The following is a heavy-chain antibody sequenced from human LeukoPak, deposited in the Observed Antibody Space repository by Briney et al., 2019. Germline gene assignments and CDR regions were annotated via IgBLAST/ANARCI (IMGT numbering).Heavy chain of an antibody. V-gene: IGHV3-48*03. CDR2: ISSSGSTI. CDR1: GFTFSSYE. Sequence: QTGGSLRLSCAASGFTFSSYEMNWVRQAPGKGLEWVSYISSSGSTIYYADSVKGRFTLSRDNSKNTLYLQMNSLRAEDTAVYYCAKEIYGDSTGGRFQQWGQGTLVTVSS. D-gene: IGHD4-17*01. J-gene: IGHJ1*01. CDR3: AKEIYGDSTGGRFQQ.